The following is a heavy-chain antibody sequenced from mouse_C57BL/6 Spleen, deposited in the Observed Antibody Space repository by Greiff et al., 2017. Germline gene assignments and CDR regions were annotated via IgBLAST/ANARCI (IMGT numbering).Heavy chain of an antibody. CDR2: IRNKANGYTT. CDR1: GFTFTDYY. Sequence: EVKLMESGGGLVQPGGSLSLSCAASGFTFTDYYMSWVRQPPGKALEWLGFIRNKANGYTTEYSASVKGRFTISRDNSQSILYLQMNALRAEDSATYYCAIGYYDDPYAMDYWGQGTSVTVSS. V-gene: IGHV7-3*01. J-gene: IGHJ4*01. CDR3: AIGYYDDPYAMDY. D-gene: IGHD2-13*01.